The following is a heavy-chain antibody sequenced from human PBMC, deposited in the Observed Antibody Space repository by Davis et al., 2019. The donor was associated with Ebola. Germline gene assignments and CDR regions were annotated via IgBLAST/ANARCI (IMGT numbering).Heavy chain of an antibody. Sequence: SVKVSCKTSGDTFSRYTISWVRQAPGQGLEWMGKIIPMIEMTNYAHSSQGRVTITADKSTNTVYMELSSLRSEDTALYYCTTPGGQDSGYDVFDNWGQGTMVTVSS. CDR2: IIPMIEMT. CDR3: TTPGGQDSGYDVFDN. CDR1: GDTFSRYT. D-gene: IGHD5-12*01. V-gene: IGHV1-69*02. J-gene: IGHJ3*02.